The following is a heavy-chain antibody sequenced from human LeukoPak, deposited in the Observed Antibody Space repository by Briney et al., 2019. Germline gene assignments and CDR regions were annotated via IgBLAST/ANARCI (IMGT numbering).Heavy chain of an antibody. D-gene: IGHD7-27*01. V-gene: IGHV1-24*01. CDR2: LDPENGEI. J-gene: IGHJ4*02. CDR1: GDTLTELS. Sequence: ASVKVSCKVSGDTLTELSTHWVRQAPGKGLEWMGGLDPENGEIIYAQKFQGRVTMTEDTSTDTAYMEVSSLRSEDTAVYYCATGGPWGLLRYWGQGTLVTVSS. CDR3: ATGGPWGLLRY.